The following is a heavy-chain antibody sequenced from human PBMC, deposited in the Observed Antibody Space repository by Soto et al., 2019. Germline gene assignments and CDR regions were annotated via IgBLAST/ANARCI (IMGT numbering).Heavy chain of an antibody. CDR2: ISSSSSYI. J-gene: IGHJ6*02. D-gene: IGHD3-22*01. Sequence: PGGSLRLSCAASGFTFSSYTMNWVRQAPGKGLEWVSYISSSSSYIYYADSVKGRFTISRDNAKNSLYLQMNSLRAEDTAVYYCARRSDISTPGGSYYYYGMDVWGQGTKVTVSS. CDR3: ARRSDISTPGGSYYYYGMDV. CDR1: GFTFSSYT. V-gene: IGHV3-21*05.